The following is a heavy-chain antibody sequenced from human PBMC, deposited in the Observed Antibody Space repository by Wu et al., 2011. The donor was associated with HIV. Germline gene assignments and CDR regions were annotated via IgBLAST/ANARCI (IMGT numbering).Heavy chain of an antibody. CDR2: IYPGDSDT. CDR1: GHSFTSYW. D-gene: IGHD5-12*01. V-gene: IGHV5-51*03. CDR3: ASARGYSGYDLFDY. J-gene: IGHJ4*02. Sequence: VQLVQSGAEVKKPGEVSEDRPVRVLGHSFTSYWIGWVRQMPGKGLEWMGIIYPGDSDTRYSPSFQGQVTISADKSISTAYLQWSSLKASDTAMYYCASARGYSGYDLFDYWGQGTLVTVSS.